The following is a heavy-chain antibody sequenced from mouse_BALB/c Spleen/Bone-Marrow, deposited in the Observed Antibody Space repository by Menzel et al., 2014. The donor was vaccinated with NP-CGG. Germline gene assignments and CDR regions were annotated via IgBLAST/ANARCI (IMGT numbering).Heavy chain of an antibody. D-gene: IGHD1-1*01. CDR3: ARSGYYGSSPYYAMDY. CDR1: GFTFSSFG. Sequence: EVKLVESGGGLVQPGGSRRLSCAASGFTFSSFGMHWVRQAPEKGLEWVAYISSGSSTIYHADTVKGRFTISRDNPKNTLFLQMTSLRSEDTAMYYCARSGYYGSSPYYAMDYWGQGTSVTVSS. J-gene: IGHJ4*01. V-gene: IGHV5-17*02. CDR2: ISSGSSTI.